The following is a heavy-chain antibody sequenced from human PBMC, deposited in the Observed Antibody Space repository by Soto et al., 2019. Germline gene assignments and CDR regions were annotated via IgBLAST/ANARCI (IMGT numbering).Heavy chain of an antibody. Sequence: SQTLSLTCPVSGESISRGYSYCCWIRQPPGKGLEWIGYIYYSGSTYYNPSLKSRVTISVDTSKNQFSLKLSSVTAADTAVYYCARGPLDHSKTIGHWGQGTLVNVSS. CDR2: IYYSGST. D-gene: IGHD3-3*01. J-gene: IGHJ4*02. V-gene: IGHV4-30-4*01. CDR1: GESISRGYSY. CDR3: ARGPLDHSKTIGH.